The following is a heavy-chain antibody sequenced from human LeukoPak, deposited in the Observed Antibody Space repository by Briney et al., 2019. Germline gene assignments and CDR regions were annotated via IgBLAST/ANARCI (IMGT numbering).Heavy chain of an antibody. J-gene: IGHJ3*02. V-gene: IGHV3-9*01. D-gene: IGHD6-25*01. CDR2: ISWNSGSI. CDR1: GFTFSSYA. CDR3: AKDLISIAAGPAFDI. Sequence: GGSLRLSCAASGFTFSSYAMSWVRQAPGKGPEWVSGISWNSGSIGYADSVKGRFTISRDNAKNSLYLQMNSLRAEDTALYYCAKDLISIAAGPAFDIWGQGTMVTVSS.